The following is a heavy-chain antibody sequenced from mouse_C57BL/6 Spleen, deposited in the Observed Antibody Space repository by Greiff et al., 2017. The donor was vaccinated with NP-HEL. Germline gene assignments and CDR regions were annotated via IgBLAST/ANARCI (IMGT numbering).Heavy chain of an antibody. V-gene: IGHV5-12*01. CDR1: GFTFSDYY. Sequence: EVQVVESGGGLVQPGGSLKLSCAASGFTFSDYYMYWVRQTPEKRLEWVAYISNGGGSTYYPDTVKGRFTISRDNAKNTLYLQMSRLKSEDTAMYYCARLRPYSNHWYFDVWGTGTTVTVSS. CDR3: ARLRPYSNHWYFDV. CDR2: ISNGGGST. J-gene: IGHJ1*03. D-gene: IGHD2-5*01.